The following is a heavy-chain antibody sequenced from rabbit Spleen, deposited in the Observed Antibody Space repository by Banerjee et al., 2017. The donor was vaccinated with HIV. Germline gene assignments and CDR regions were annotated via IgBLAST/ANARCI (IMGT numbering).Heavy chain of an antibody. Sequence: QEQLVESGGGLVKPGASLTLTCTASGFSFSTSYYMWWVRQAPGKGLEYIGYMSLSTSRTSYASWAKGRFTISKTSSTTVTLQMTSLTDADMATYFCVRDPVSDWYPFDLWGQGTLVTVS. V-gene: IGHV1S45*01. CDR1: GFSFSTSYY. CDR2: MSLSTSRT. D-gene: IGHD2-1*01. J-gene: IGHJ4*01. CDR3: VRDPVSDWYPFDL.